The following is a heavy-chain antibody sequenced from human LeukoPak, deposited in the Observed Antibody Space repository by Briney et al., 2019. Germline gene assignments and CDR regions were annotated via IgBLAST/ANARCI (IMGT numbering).Heavy chain of an antibody. J-gene: IGHJ3*02. Sequence: ETLSLTCTVSGGSISSGGYHWSWVRQAPGKGLEWVSSISYSGGNTYYADSVKGRFTISRDNSKNTLYLQTNSLRAEDTAVYYCANFDIVVPLNMGVPFDIWGQGTMVTVSS. CDR2: ISYSGGNT. V-gene: IGHV3-23*01. D-gene: IGHD2-2*01. CDR3: ANFDIVVPLNMGVPFDI. CDR1: GGSISSGGYH.